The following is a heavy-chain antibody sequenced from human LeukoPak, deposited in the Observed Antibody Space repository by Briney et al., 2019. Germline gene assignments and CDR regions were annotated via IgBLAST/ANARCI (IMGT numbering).Heavy chain of an antibody. J-gene: IGHJ1*01. Sequence: PGRSLRLSCAASGFTFSSYAMHWVRQAPGKGLEWVAVISYDGSNKYYADSVKGRFTISRDNSKNTLYLQMNSLRAEDTAVYYCARDPDYSSSWYGNFQHWGQGTLVTVSS. V-gene: IGHV3-30-3*01. CDR1: GFTFSSYA. D-gene: IGHD6-13*01. CDR3: ARDPDYSSSWYGNFQH. CDR2: ISYDGSNK.